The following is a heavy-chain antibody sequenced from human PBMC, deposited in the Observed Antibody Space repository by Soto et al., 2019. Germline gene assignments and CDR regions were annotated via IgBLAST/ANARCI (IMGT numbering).Heavy chain of an antibody. Sequence: SVKVSCKASGGTFSSYAISWVRQVPGQGLEWMGGIIPIFGTANYAQKFQGRVTITADESTSTAYMELSSLRSEDTAVYYCAREAAAGIRAFDIWGQGTRVTVSS. CDR2: IIPIFGTA. D-gene: IGHD6-13*01. V-gene: IGHV1-69*13. CDR3: AREAAAGIRAFDI. CDR1: GGTFSSYA. J-gene: IGHJ3*02.